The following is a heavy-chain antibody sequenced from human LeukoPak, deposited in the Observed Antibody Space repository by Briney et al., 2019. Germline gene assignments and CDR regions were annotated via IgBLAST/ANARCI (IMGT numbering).Heavy chain of an antibody. D-gene: IGHD6-6*01. CDR2: ISSGSSYI. V-gene: IGHV3-21*04. CDR1: GFTFSSYS. Sequence: PGGSLRLSCAASGFTFSSYSMNWVRQAPGKGLEWVSSISSGSSYIYYADSVKGRFTISRDNAKNSLYLQMNSLRAEDTAVYYCASGASAARGFDYWGQGTLVTVSS. CDR3: ASGASAARGFDY. J-gene: IGHJ4*02.